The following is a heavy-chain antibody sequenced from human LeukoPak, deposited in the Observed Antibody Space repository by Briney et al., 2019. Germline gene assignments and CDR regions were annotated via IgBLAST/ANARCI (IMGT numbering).Heavy chain of an antibody. V-gene: IGHV4-38-2*02. D-gene: IGHD2-8*01. CDR1: GYSISSGYY. CDR2: IYHSGST. CDR3: ARLSGVYYYYYYYMDV. J-gene: IGHJ6*03. Sequence: PSETLSLTCTVSGYSISSGYYWGWIRQPPGKGLEWIGSIYHSGSTYYNPSLKSRVTISVDTSKNQFSLKLSSVTAADTAVYYCARLSGVYYYYYYYMDVWGRGTTVTISS.